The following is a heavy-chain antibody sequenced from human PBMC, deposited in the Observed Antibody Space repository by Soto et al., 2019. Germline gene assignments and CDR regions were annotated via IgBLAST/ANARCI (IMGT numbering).Heavy chain of an antibody. D-gene: IGHD3-22*01. CDR1: GYTFTGYA. CDR3: ARDYYDSSGYFDWFDP. Sequence: ASVKVSCKASGYTFTGYAMHWVRQAPGQRLEWMGWINAGNGNTKYSQKFQGRVTITRDTSASTAYMELSSLRSEDTAVYYCARDYYDSSGYFDWFDPWGQGTLVTVSS. CDR2: INAGNGNT. V-gene: IGHV1-3*01. J-gene: IGHJ5*02.